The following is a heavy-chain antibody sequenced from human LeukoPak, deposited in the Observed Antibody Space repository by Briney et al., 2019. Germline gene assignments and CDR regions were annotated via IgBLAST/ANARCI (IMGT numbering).Heavy chain of an antibody. D-gene: IGHD3-3*01. CDR3: ARVGVDTNRNWFDP. CDR2: MNPNSGNT. Sequence: ASVKVSCKASGYTYTSYDINWVRQATGQGLEWMGWMNPNSGNTGYAQKFQGRVTMTRDTSTSTVYMELSSLRSEDTAVYYCARVGVDTNRNWFDPWGQGTLVTVSS. CDR1: GYTYTSYD. J-gene: IGHJ5*02. V-gene: IGHV1-8*01.